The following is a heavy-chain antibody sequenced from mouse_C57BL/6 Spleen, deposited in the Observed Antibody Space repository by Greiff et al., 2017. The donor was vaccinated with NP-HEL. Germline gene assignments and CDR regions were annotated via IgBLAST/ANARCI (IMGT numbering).Heavy chain of an antibody. J-gene: IGHJ4*01. CDR1: GYTFTSYW. CDR2: IDPSDSYT. V-gene: IGHV1-50*01. CDR3: ARSITTVVEGDYAMDY. D-gene: IGHD1-1*01. Sequence: QVQLQQPGAELVKPGASVKLSCKASGYTFTSYWMQWVKQRPGQGLEWIGEIDPSDSYTNYNQKFKGKATLTVDTSSSTAYMQLSNLTSEDSAVYYCARSITTVVEGDYAMDYWGQGTSVTVSS.